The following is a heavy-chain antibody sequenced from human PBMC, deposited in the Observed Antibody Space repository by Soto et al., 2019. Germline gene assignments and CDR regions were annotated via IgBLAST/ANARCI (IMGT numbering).Heavy chain of an antibody. CDR2: INPKSGGT. Sequence: KVSCKASGYSFTDYHIHWVRQAPGQGLEWLGRINPKSGGTSTAQKFQGWVTMTTDTSISTASMELTRLTSDDTAIYYCARGDSTDCSNGVCSFFYNHGMDVWGQGTTVTVSS. CDR1: GYSFTDYH. V-gene: IGHV1-2*04. D-gene: IGHD2-8*01. J-gene: IGHJ6*02. CDR3: ARGDSTDCSNGVCSFFYNHGMDV.